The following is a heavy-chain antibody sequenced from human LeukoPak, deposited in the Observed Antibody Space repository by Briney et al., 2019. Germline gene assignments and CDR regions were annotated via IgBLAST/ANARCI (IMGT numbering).Heavy chain of an antibody. CDR2: IRPDGSED. Sequence: GGSLRLSCAASGFTFSNYWMSWVRQAPGKGLEWVANIRPDGSEDYYVDSVKGRFTISRDNAKNSLYLQMNSQRAEDTAVYYCARDSGRKDDYWGQGTLVTVSS. D-gene: IGHD3-10*01. J-gene: IGHJ4*02. V-gene: IGHV3-7*01. CDR3: ARDSGRKDDY. CDR1: GFTFSNYW.